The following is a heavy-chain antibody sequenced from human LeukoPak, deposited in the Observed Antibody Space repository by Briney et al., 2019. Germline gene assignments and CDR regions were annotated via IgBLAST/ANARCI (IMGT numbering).Heavy chain of an antibody. D-gene: IGHD3-10*01. J-gene: IGHJ6*03. CDR1: GYTFTGYY. CDR2: INPNSGGT. Sequence: ASVKVSCKASGYTFTGYYMHWVRQAPGQGLEWMGWINPNSGGTNYAQKFQGRVTMTRDTSISTAYMELSRLRSDDTAVYYCARSKHSGITNYYYYYYLDVWGKGTTVTVSS. V-gene: IGHV1-2*02. CDR3: ARSKHSGITNYYYYYYLDV.